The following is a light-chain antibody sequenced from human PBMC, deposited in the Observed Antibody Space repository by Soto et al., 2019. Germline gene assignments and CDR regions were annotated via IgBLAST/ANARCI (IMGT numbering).Light chain of an antibody. V-gene: IGLV2-14*01. CDR2: EVS. CDR1: SSDVGGYKY. Sequence: QSALTQPRSVSGSPGQSVTISCTGTSSDVGGYKYVSWYQQHPGKAPKFIIYEVSNRPSGVSNRFSGSKSGNTASLTISGLQAEDEADYYCSSYTSSSTWVFGTGTKLTVL. J-gene: IGLJ1*01. CDR3: SSYTSSSTWV.